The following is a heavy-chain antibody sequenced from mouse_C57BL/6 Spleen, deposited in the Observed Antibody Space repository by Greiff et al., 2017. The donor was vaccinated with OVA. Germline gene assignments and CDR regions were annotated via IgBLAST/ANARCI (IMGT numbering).Heavy chain of an antibody. D-gene: IGHD1-1*01. CDR3: ARPGSRDYAMDY. CDR1: GYAFSSSW. V-gene: IGHV1-82*01. Sequence: VQLQQSGPELVKPGASVKLSCKASGYAFSSSWMNWVKQRPGKGLEWIGRIYPGDGDTNYNGKFKGKATLTADKSSSTAYMQLSSLTSEDSAVYFCARPGSRDYAMDYWGQGTSVTVSS. CDR2: IYPGDGDT. J-gene: IGHJ4*01.